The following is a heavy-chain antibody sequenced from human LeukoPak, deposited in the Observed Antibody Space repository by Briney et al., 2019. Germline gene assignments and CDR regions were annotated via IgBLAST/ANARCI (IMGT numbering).Heavy chain of an antibody. Sequence: SQTLSLTCAISGDSVSSNTVAWNWIRQSPSRGLEWLGRTYYRSKWYYHYAVSMKSRITVNPDTSKNQFSLQLNSVTPEDTAVYYCARTRDLGPDYWGQGTLVTVSS. CDR1: GDSVSSNTVA. J-gene: IGHJ4*02. CDR2: TYYRSKWYY. D-gene: IGHD1-26*01. CDR3: ARTRDLGPDY. V-gene: IGHV6-1*01.